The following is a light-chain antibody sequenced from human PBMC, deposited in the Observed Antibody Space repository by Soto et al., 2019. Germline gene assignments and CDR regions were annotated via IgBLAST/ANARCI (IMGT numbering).Light chain of an antibody. CDR3: QQYYSYPRT. CDR2: AAS. V-gene: IGKV1-8*01. CDR1: QGISSY. J-gene: IGKJ1*01. Sequence: AIRLTQSPSSPSASTGDRGPTTCRASQGISSYLAWYQQKPGKAPKLLIYAASTLQSGVPSRFSGSGSGTDFTLTISCLQSEDFATYYCQQYYSYPRTFGQGTKVDI.